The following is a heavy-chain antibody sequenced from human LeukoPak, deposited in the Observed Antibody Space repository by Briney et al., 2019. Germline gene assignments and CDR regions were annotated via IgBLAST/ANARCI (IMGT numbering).Heavy chain of an antibody. CDR1: GGTFSSYA. V-gene: IGHV1-69*04. CDR3: ARADYDILTGYSPYNWFDP. J-gene: IGHJ5*02. CDR2: IIPILGIA. Sequence: ASVKVSCKASGGTFSSYAISWVRQAPGQGLEWMGRIIPILGIANYAQKFQGRVTITADKSTSTAYMELSSLRSEDTAVYYCARADYDILTGYSPYNWFDPWGQGTLVTVSS. D-gene: IGHD3-9*01.